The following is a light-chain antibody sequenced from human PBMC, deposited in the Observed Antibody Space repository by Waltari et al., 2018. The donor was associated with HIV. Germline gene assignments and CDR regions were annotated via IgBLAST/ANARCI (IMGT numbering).Light chain of an antibody. CDR1: QSVSSSY. V-gene: IGKV3-20*01. CDR2: GAS. CDR3: QQYGSSPRT. Sequence: IVLTQSPGTLSLSPGERATLSCRASQSVSSSYLAWYQQKPGQAPRLLIYGASSSATGIPDRFSGSGSGTDFTLTISRLEPEDFAVYYCQQYGSSPRTFGQGTKVEIK. J-gene: IGKJ1*01.